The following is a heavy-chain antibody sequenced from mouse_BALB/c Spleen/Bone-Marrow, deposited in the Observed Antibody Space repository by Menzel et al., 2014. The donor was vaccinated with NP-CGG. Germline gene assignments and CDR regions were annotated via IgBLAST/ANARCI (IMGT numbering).Heavy chain of an antibody. CDR1: GYSFTGYF. D-gene: IGHD1-2*01. CDR3: ASSFITTAYYFDY. CDR2: INPYNGDT. V-gene: IGHV1-20*02. Sequence: EVQLQESGPELVKPGASVKISCKASGYSFTGYFMNWVMQSHGKSLEWIGRINPYNGDTFYNQKFKGKATLTVDKSSSTAHMELRSLASEDSAVYYCASSFITTAYYFDYWGQGTTLTVSS. J-gene: IGHJ2*01.